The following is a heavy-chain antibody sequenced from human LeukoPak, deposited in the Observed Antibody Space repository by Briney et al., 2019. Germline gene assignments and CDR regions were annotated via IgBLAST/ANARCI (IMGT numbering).Heavy chain of an antibody. CDR1: GYSISSGYY. D-gene: IGHD3-22*01. V-gene: IGHV4-38-2*02. Sequence: SETLSLTCTVSGYSISSGYYWGWIRQPPGKGLEWIGSIYHSGSTYYNPSLKSRVTISVDTSKNQFSLKLSSVIAADTAVYYCARAQPTITMIVVVIKQVKNWFDPWGQGTLVTVSS. CDR2: IYHSGST. J-gene: IGHJ5*02. CDR3: ARAQPTITMIVVVIKQVKNWFDP.